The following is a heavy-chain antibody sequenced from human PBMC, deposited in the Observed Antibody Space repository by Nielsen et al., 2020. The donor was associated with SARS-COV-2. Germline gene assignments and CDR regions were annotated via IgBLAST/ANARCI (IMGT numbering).Heavy chain of an antibody. Sequence: GGSLRLSCAASGFTFSKFPMHWVRQAPGKGLEWLAIISYGGDNEHYADSVKGRFTVSRDNSKDTLYLQMNSLRAEDTAVYYCAKTGTARKNQREYYYYMDVWGKGTTVTVSS. D-gene: IGHD1-14*01. CDR3: AKTGTARKNQREYYYYMDV. CDR2: ISYGGDNE. J-gene: IGHJ6*03. V-gene: IGHV3-30-3*02. CDR1: GFTFSKFP.